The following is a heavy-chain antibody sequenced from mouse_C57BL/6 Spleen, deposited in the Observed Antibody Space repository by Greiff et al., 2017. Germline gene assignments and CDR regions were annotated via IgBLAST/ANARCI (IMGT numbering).Heavy chain of an antibody. V-gene: IGHV5-6*01. J-gene: IGHJ4*01. CDR1: GFTFSSYG. CDR2: ISSGGSYT. CDR3: ARGDYYARDY. Sequence: DVQLVESGGDLVKPGGSLKLSCAASGFTFSSYGMSWVRQTPDKRLEWVATISSGGSYTYYPDSVKGRFTISRDNAKNTLYLQMSSLKSEDTAMYYCARGDYYARDYWGQGTSVTVSS.